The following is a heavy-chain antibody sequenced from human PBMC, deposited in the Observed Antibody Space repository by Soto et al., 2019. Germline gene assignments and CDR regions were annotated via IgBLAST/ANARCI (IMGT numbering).Heavy chain of an antibody. D-gene: IGHD2-21*02. V-gene: IGHV4-34*01. Sequence: SETLSLTCAVYVGSFRGYYWSWFRQSPGKGLEWIGEINHRGSTKYNPSLKSRVTISVDTSKNQFSLKLSSVTAADTAMYYCARSGDYAWFDPWGQGTLVTSPQ. CDR3: ARSGDYAWFDP. J-gene: IGHJ5*02. CDR1: VGSFRGYY. CDR2: INHRGST.